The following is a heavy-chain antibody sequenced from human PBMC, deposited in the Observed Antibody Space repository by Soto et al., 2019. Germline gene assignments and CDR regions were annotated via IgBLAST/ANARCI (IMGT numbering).Heavy chain of an antibody. D-gene: IGHD1-26*01. CDR1: GGTFSSYA. Sequence: QVQLVQSGAEVKKPGSSVKVSCKASGGTFSSYAISWVRQAPGQGLEWMGGSIPIFGTANYAQKFQGRVTITADESTSTAYMELSSLRSEDTAVYYCARVGGLEGWELLYFDYWGQGTLVTVSS. J-gene: IGHJ4*02. V-gene: IGHV1-69*12. CDR2: SIPIFGTA. CDR3: ARVGGLEGWELLYFDY.